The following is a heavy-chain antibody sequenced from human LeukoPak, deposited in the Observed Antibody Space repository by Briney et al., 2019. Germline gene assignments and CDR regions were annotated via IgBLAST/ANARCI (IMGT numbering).Heavy chain of an antibody. D-gene: IGHD1-1*01. J-gene: IGHJ4*02. CDR3: ARVYNRFFDY. CDR1: GYTFTSYG. CDR2: ISGYNGNT. V-gene: IGHV1-18*04. Sequence: ASVKVSCKASGYTFTSYGIGWVRQAPGQGLEWMGWISGYNGNTNYAQRLQVRVTMTTDTSTSTAYMELRSLRSDDTAVYYCARVYNRFFDYCGQGTLVTVSS.